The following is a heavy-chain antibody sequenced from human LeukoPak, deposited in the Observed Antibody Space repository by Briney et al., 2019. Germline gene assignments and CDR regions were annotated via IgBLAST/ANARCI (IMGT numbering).Heavy chain of an antibody. CDR3: ARGMAEIWFGEPFRMDV. D-gene: IGHD3-10*01. Sequence: GGSLRLSCAASGFTFSSYGLHWVRQAPGKGLEWVAVIWYDGSNKYYADSVKGRFTISRDNSKNTLYLQMNSLRAEDTAVYYCARGMAEIWFGEPFRMDVWGQGTTVTVSS. CDR1: GFTFSSYG. J-gene: IGHJ6*02. CDR2: IWYDGSNK. V-gene: IGHV3-33*01.